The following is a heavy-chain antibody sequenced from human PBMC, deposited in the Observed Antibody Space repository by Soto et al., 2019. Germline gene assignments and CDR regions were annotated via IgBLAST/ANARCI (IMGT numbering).Heavy chain of an antibody. J-gene: IGHJ3*02. CDR3: ARTNPFTYYDFWSGYSGAFDI. CDR1: GGSISSYY. V-gene: IGHV4-59*01. D-gene: IGHD3-3*01. CDR2: IYYSGST. Sequence: KPSETLSLTCTVSGGSISSYYWSWIRQPPGKGLEWIGYIYYSGSTNYNPSLKSRVTISVDTSKNQFSLKLSSVTAADTAVYYCARTNPFTYYDFWSGYSGAFDIWGQGTMVTVSS.